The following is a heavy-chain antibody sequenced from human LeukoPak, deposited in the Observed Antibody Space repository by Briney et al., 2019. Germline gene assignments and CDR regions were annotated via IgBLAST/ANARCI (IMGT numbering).Heavy chain of an antibody. CDR3: ARTRVRPYFDY. CDR1: GGSISSGGYY. J-gene: IGHJ4*02. CDR2: IYYSGST. D-gene: IGHD1-1*01. Sequence: PSQTLSLTCTVSGGSISSGGYYWSWIRQHPGQGLEWIGYIYYSGSTYYNPSLKSRVTISVDTSKNQFSLKLSSVTAADTAVYYCARTRVRPYFDYWGQGTLVTVSS. V-gene: IGHV4-31*03.